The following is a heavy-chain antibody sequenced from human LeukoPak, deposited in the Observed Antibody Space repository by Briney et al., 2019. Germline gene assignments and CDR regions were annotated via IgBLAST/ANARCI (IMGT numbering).Heavy chain of an antibody. CDR2: IYHSGST. Sequence: PSETLSLTCAVYGGSFSGYYWGWIRQPPGKGLEWIGSIYHSGSTYYNPSLKSRVTISVDTSKNQFSLKLSSVTAADTAVYYCARDLGELSFSRFDPWGQGTLVTVSS. J-gene: IGHJ5*02. CDR1: GGSFSGYY. V-gene: IGHV4-38-2*02. CDR3: ARDLGELSFSRFDP. D-gene: IGHD3-16*02.